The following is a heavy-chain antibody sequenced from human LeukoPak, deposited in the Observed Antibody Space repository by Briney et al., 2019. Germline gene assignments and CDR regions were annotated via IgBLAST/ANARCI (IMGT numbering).Heavy chain of an antibody. CDR1: GGSISSGDYY. CDR2: IYYSRST. CDR3: ARHSTYFDY. Sequence: NPSETLSLTCTVSGGSISSGDYYWSWIRQPPGKGLEWIGYIYYSRSTYYDPSLKSRVTISVDTSKNQFSLKLSSVTAADTAVYYCARHSTYFDYWGQGTLVTVSS. D-gene: IGHD2/OR15-2a*01. V-gene: IGHV4-30-4*01. J-gene: IGHJ4*02.